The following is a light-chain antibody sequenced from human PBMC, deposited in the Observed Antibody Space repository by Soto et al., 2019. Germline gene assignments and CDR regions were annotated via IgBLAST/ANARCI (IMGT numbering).Light chain of an antibody. CDR1: QSVSNNY. J-gene: IGKJ1*01. V-gene: IGKV3-20*01. CDR2: GAS. Sequence: EIVLTQSPGTLSLSPGERATLSCRASQSVSNNYLAWYQQKPGQAPRLLIYGASTRATGIPDRFRGSGSGTDFTLTSRGLGREDFAVDYCQQYGSSGTVXQGTKVEIK. CDR3: QQYGSSGT.